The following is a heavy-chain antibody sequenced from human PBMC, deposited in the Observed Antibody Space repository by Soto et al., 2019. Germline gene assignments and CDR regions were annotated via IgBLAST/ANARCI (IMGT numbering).Heavy chain of an antibody. CDR2: INPNSGGT. V-gene: IGHV1-2*04. CDR1: GYTFTGYY. J-gene: IGHJ6*02. CDR3: ARADKVDYGSGRETPNYYYGMDV. D-gene: IGHD3-10*01. Sequence: ASVKVSCKASGYTFTGYYMHWVRQAPGQGLEWMGWINPNSGGTNYAQKFQGWVTMTRDTSIRTAYMALSRLRSDDTAVYYCARADKVDYGSGRETPNYYYGMDVWGQGTTVTVSS.